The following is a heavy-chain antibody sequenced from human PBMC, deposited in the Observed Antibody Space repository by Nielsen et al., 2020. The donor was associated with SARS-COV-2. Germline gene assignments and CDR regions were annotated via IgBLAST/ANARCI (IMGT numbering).Heavy chain of an antibody. V-gene: IGHV1-69*13. CDR1: GGTFSSYA. D-gene: IGHD1-7*01. J-gene: IGHJ6*03. Sequence: SVKVSCKASGGTFSSYAISWVRQAPGQGLEWMGGIIPIFGTANYAQKFQGRVTITADESTSTAYMELSSLRSEDTAVYYCARDLRTGTTQYYYYYYMDVWGKGTTVTVSS. CDR2: IIPIFGTA. CDR3: ARDLRTGTTQYYYYYYMDV.